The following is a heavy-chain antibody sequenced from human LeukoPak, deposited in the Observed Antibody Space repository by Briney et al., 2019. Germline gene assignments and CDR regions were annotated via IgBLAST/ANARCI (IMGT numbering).Heavy chain of an antibody. CDR3: ARHLKSSSGWNYFDS. D-gene: IGHD6-19*01. J-gene: IGHJ4*02. CDR1: GGSISSYY. CDR2: IYYSGST. Sequence: SETLSLTCTVSGGSISSYYWSWIRQPPGKGLEWIGYIYYSGSTNYNPSLKSRVTISVDTSKNQFSLKLSSVTAADTAVYYCARHLKSSSGWNYFDSWGQGSLVTVSS. V-gene: IGHV4-59*08.